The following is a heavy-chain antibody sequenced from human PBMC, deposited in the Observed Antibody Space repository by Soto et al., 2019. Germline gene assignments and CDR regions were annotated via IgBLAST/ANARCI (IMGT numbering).Heavy chain of an antibody. V-gene: IGHV2-5*02. D-gene: IGHD1-1*01. CDR2: IYWADNK. Sequence: QITLKESGPTLVKPTQTLTLTCTFSGFSLSTSGVGVGWIRQPPGKALEWLALIYWADNKSYSPSLKSRLTTTKDNSKNPVVLTTTNMDPVDTATYYCAHTVRTWNTVKLFDDWGKGTLVTVS. CDR3: AHTVRTWNTVKLFDD. J-gene: IGHJ4*02. CDR1: GFSLSTSGVG.